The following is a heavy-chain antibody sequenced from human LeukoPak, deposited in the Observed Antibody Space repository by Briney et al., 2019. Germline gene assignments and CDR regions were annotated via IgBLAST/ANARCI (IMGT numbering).Heavy chain of an antibody. V-gene: IGHV1-24*01. J-gene: IGHJ5*02. CDR1: GYTLTELS. Sequence: GASVKVSCKVSGYTLTELSMHWVRQAPGKGLEWMGGFDPEDGETIYAQKFQGRVTMTEDTYTDTAYMALSSLRSEDTAVYYCATAGGETIVRGVGDWFDPWGQGTLVTVSS. CDR3: ATAGGETIVRGVGDWFDP. CDR2: FDPEDGET. D-gene: IGHD3-10*01.